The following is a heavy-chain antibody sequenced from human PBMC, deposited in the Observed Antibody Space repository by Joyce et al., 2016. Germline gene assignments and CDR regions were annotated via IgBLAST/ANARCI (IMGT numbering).Heavy chain of an antibody. Sequence: DVQLVQSGADMKKPGESLKISCQGSGYSFTSTWIGWVRQMPGEGLEWMGVIYPGDSDTRYNPSFQGHVSISADKSISTAYLQWVSLKASDSAMYYCARWIRSGDYNWFDRWGQGTLVTVSS. V-gene: IGHV5-51*01. CDR1: GYSFTSTW. J-gene: IGHJ5*02. CDR2: IYPGDSDT. CDR3: ARWIRSGDYNWFDR. D-gene: IGHD2-2*03.